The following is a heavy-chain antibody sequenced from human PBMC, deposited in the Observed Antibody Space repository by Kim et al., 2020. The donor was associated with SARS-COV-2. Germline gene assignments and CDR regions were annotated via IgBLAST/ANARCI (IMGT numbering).Heavy chain of an antibody. V-gene: IGHV4-39*01. CDR3: ARQGGPRGYYYYYMEV. CDR1: GGSISRSSYD. D-gene: IGHD1-26*01. CDR2: ISYSGNT. J-gene: IGHJ6*03. Sequence: SETLSLTCSVSGGSISRSSYDWGWIRQPPGKGLEWFGSISYSGNTHYNPSLKSRVTISLDTSKTQISLKLTSVTAADTAVYYSARQGGPRGYYYYYMEV.